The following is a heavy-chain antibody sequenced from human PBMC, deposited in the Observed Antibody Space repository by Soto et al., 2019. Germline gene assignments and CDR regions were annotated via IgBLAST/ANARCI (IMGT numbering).Heavy chain of an antibody. CDR2: IYYSGST. J-gene: IGHJ5*02. D-gene: IGHD6-13*01. CDR3: ARFIAAAGTLHNWFDP. CDR1: GGSISSGDYY. V-gene: IGHV4-30-4*01. Sequence: QVQLQESGPGLVKPSQTLSLTCTVSGGSISSGDYYWSWIRQPPGKGLEWIGYIYYSGSTYYNPSLKSRVTISVDTSKNQFSLKLSSVTAADTAVYYCARFIAAAGTLHNWFDPWGQGTLVTVSS.